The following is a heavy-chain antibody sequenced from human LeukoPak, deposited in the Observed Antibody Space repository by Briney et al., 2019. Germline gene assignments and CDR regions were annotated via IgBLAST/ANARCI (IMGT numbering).Heavy chain of an antibody. J-gene: IGHJ4*02. CDR3: AKVSDIVVVPAAENDY. CDR1: GFTFSSYA. D-gene: IGHD2-2*01. CDR2: ISGSGGST. V-gene: IGHV3-23*01. Sequence: PGGSLRLSCAASGFTFSSYAMSWVRQAPGKGLEWVSAISGSGGSTYHADSVKGRFTISRDNSKNTLYLQMNSLRAEDTAVYYCAKVSDIVVVPAAENDYWGQGTLVTVSS.